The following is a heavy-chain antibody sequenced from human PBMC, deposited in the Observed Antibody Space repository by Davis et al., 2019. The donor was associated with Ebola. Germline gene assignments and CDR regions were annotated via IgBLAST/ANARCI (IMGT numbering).Heavy chain of an antibody. CDR1: GYTFPGYY. CDR3: ARDGYDILTGPDYYYYGMDV. V-gene: IGHV1-2*06. CDR2: INPNSGGT. D-gene: IGHD3-9*01. J-gene: IGHJ6*02. Sequence: AASVKVSCKASGYTFPGYYMHWVRQAPGQGLEWMGRINPNSGGTNYAQKLQGRVTMTTDTSTSTAYMELRSLRSDDTAVYYCARDGYDILTGPDYYYYGMDVWGQGTTVTVSS.